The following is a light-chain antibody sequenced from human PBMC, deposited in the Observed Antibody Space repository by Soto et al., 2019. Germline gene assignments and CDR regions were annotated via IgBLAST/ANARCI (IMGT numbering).Light chain of an antibody. J-gene: IGKJ5*01. CDR3: HQRYNWPRVT. CDR1: QSVSNS. V-gene: IGKV3-11*01. CDR2: DVS. Sequence: EIVLTQSPATLSLSPGERVTLSCRASQSVSNSLAWYQQKPGQPPRLLIYDVSNRATGIPARFSGSGSGTDFTLTITSLEPEDLAVYFCHQRYNWPRVTFGQGTRLEIK.